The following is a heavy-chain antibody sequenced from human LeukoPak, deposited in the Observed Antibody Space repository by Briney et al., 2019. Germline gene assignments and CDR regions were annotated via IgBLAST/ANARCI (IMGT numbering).Heavy chain of an antibody. D-gene: IGHD3-3*01. Sequence: RESLKISCKGSGYTFSSYWIGWVRQMPGKGLEWVGIIYPGDSDTRYSPSFQGQVTISADTSISTAYLQWSSLKASDPAIYFRARSCNFCEFNDYWRQRTLVTVSS. CDR2: IYPGDSDT. CDR1: GYTFSSYW. J-gene: IGHJ4*02. CDR3: ARSCNFCEFNDY. V-gene: IGHV5-51*01.